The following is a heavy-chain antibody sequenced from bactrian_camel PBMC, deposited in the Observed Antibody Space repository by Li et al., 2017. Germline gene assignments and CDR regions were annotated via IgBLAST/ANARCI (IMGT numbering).Heavy chain of an antibody. CDR3: AAARSLRCWGRRLRPSDYNS. CDR1: GFTFGSYP. J-gene: IGHJ4*01. Sequence: HVQLVESGGGLVQPGGSLTLSCALSGFTFGSYPMYWVRRAPGKGLEWVGSITLNGRNTYSSDSVKGRFTISRDITKNTLYLQMNSLKSEDTAMYYCAAARSLRCWGRRLRPSDYNSWGQGTQVTVS. V-gene: IGHV3-2*01. D-gene: IGHD5*01. CDR2: ITLNGRNT.